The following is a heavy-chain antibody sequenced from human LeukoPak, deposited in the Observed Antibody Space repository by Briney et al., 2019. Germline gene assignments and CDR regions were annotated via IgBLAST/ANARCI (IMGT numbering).Heavy chain of an antibody. CDR2: IYYSGST. D-gene: IGHD3-3*01. Sequence: PSETLSLTCTVSGGSISSYYWSWIRQPPGKGLEWIGYIYYSGSTNYNPSLKSRVTISVDTSKNQFSLKLSSVTAADTAEYYCARGRYDFWSGSLPYFDYWGQGTLVTVPS. J-gene: IGHJ4*02. V-gene: IGHV4-59*01. CDR3: ARGRYDFWSGSLPYFDY. CDR1: GGSISSYY.